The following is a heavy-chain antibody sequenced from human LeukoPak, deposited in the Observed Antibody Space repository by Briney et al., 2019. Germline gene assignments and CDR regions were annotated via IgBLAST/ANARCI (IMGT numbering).Heavy chain of an antibody. D-gene: IGHD3-16*01. CDR3: ARVGYDYVWGSYLNGALDY. CDR1: GFTFSSYG. CDR2: ISYDGSNK. Sequence: AGGSLRLSCAASGFTFSSYGMHWVRQAPGKGLEWVAVISYDGSNKYYADSVKGRFTISRDNSKNTLYLQMNSLRAEDTAVYYCARVGYDYVWGSYLNGALDYWGQGTLVTVSS. J-gene: IGHJ4*02. V-gene: IGHV3-30*03.